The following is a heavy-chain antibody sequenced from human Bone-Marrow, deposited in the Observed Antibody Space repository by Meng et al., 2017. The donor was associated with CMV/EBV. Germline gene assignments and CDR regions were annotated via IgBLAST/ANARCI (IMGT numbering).Heavy chain of an antibody. CDR3: ARDDYGSGSYGWFDP. CDR2: IGPGGSAI. D-gene: IGHD3-10*01. V-gene: IGHV3-11*01. J-gene: IGHJ5*02. CDR1: LFPFCAVY. Sequence: SLFPFCAVYVGCIRRAQWSGLRWVSYIGPGGSAIYYPSSVKSRFTISRDSATTSLYLQMNSLRAEDTAVYYWARDDYGSGSYGWFDPWGQGTLVTVSS.